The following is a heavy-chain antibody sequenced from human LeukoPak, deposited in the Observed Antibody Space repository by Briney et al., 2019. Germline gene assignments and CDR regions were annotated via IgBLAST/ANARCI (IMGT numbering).Heavy chain of an antibody. CDR2: VKQDGSEK. V-gene: IGHV3-7*04. CDR1: GFTFSSFW. CDR3: ARGGSSRFEY. J-gene: IGHJ4*02. D-gene: IGHD6-6*01. Sequence: RPGGSLRLSCAASGFTFSSFWMSWVRQAPGKGLEWVANVKQDGSEKYYVDSVKGRFTISRDNAENSLYLQTNSLRVEDTAVYYCARGGSSRFEYWGQGTLVTVSS.